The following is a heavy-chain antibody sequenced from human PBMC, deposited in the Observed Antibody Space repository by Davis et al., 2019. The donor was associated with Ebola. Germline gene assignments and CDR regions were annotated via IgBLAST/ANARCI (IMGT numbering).Heavy chain of an antibody. V-gene: IGHV3-48*02. D-gene: IGHD3-9*01. CDR3: AREVAGYYIGYYYYGMDV. Sequence: GGSLRLSCAASGFTFSRYSMNWVRQAPGKGLEWVSYISSSSSTIYYADSVKGRFTISRDNAKNSLYLQMNSLRDEDTAVYYCAREVAGYYIGYYYYGMDVWGQGTTVTVSS. CDR1: GFTFSRYS. CDR2: ISSSSSTI. J-gene: IGHJ6*02.